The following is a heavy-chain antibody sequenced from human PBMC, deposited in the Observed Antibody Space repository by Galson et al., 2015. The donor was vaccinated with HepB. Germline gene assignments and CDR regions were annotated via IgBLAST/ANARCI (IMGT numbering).Heavy chain of an antibody. CDR3: AVSFMERCFDY. J-gene: IGHJ4*02. D-gene: IGHD1-1*01. V-gene: IGHV3-53*01. CDR2: IYSGGST. Sequence: SLRLSCAASGFTVSSNYMSWVRQAPGKGLEWVSVIYSGGSTYYADSVKGRFTISRDNSKNTLYLQMNSLRAEDTAVYYCAVSFMERCFDYWGQGTLVTVSS. CDR1: GFTVSSNY.